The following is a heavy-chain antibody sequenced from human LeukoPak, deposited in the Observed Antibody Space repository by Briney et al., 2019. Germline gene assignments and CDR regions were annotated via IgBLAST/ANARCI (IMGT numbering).Heavy chain of an antibody. Sequence: GGSLRLSCAASGFTFDDYAMHWVRHAPGKGLEWVSLISGDGSSTYYADSVKGRFTISRDNSKNSLYLQMNSLRTEDTALYYCAKDTGFLSGSSPWGQGTMVTVSS. CDR3: AKDTGFLSGSSP. J-gene: IGHJ3*01. CDR1: GFTFDDYA. CDR2: ISGDGSST. V-gene: IGHV3-43*02. D-gene: IGHD1-26*01.